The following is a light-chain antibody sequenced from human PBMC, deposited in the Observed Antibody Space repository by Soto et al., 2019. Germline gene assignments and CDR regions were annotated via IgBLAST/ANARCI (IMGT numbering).Light chain of an antibody. Sequence: DIQLTQSPSFLSASVGDRVTNTCRASQATRSYLAWYQQKPGKAPKLLIYAASTLQSGVPSRFSGSGSGTEFTLTISSLQPEDFAIYYCQQLKSYPISFGQGTRLEIK. CDR2: AAS. J-gene: IGKJ5*01. V-gene: IGKV1-9*01. CDR3: QQLKSYPIS. CDR1: QATRSY.